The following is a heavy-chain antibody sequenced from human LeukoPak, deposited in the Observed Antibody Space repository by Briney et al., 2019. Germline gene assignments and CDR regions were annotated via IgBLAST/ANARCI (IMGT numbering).Heavy chain of an antibody. V-gene: IGHV3-7*01. CDR3: ARHLSGVTGYTYGRGIDY. J-gene: IGHJ4*02. CDR1: GFTFSSYW. Sequence: GGSLRLSCAASGFTFSSYWTSWVRQAPGKGLEWVANIKKDGSEKYYVDSVKGRFTISRDNAKKSLYLQMNSLRAEDTAVYYCARHLSGVTGYTYGRGIDYWGQGTLVTVSS. CDR2: IKKDGSEK. D-gene: IGHD5-18*01.